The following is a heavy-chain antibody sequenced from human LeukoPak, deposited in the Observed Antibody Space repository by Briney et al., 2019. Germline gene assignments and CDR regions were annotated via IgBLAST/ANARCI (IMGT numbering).Heavy chain of an antibody. CDR2: ISGSGGST. Sequence: GGSLRLSCAVSGFTFSRYAMSWVRQAPGKGLEWVSAISGSGGSTYYADSVKGRFTISRDNSKNTLYLQMNSLRAEDTAVYYCAKGGVVTRKMFDPWGQGTLVTVSS. J-gene: IGHJ5*02. CDR1: GFTFSRYA. CDR3: AKGGVVTRKMFDP. D-gene: IGHD4-23*01. V-gene: IGHV3-23*01.